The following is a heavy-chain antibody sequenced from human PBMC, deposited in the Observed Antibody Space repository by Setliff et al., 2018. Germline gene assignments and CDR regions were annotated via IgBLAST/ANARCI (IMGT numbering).Heavy chain of an antibody. J-gene: IGHJ6*03. D-gene: IGHD6-19*01. CDR2: IYIGGSA. V-gene: IGHV4-4*07. CDR3: AREQWLDPPGYYYMDV. CDR1: GGSISSHY. Sequence: SETLSLTCTVSGGSISSHYWGWIRQPAGKGLEWIGHIYIGGSANYNPSLKSRVTMSIDTSKNQFSLKLNSVTAADMAVYYCAREQWLDPPGYYYMDVWAKGTTVTVSS.